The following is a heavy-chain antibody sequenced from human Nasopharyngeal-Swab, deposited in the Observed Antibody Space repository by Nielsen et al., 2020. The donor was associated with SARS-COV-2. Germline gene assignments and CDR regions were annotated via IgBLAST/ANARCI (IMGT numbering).Heavy chain of an antibody. J-gene: IGHJ4*02. CDR1: GFSSSDYY. CDR3: ASVEDNFGDYIDY. V-gene: IGHV3-11*06. CDR2: ISSDRSIYT. D-gene: IGHD4-17*01. Sequence: GESLKISCAGSGFSSSDYYMSWIRQAPGKGLEWVAYISSDRSIYTFYADSVKGRFTISRDTAKNSLSLQMDSLRVEDTAVYFCASVEDNFGDYIDYWGQGTLVAVSS.